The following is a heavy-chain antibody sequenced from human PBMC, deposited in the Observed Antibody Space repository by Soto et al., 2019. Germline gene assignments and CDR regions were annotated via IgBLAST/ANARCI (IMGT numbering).Heavy chain of an antibody. CDR1: GGSISSSSYY. J-gene: IGHJ5*02. D-gene: IGHD5-12*01. CDR2: IYYSGST. CDR3: ARGGPNIVATIDWFAP. V-gene: IGHV4-39*01. Sequence: SETLSLTCTVSGGSISSSSYYWGWIRQPPGKGLEWIGSIYYSGSTYYNPSLKSRVTISVDTSKNQFSLKLSSVTAADTAVYYCARGGPNIVATIDWFAPWGQGTLVTVSS.